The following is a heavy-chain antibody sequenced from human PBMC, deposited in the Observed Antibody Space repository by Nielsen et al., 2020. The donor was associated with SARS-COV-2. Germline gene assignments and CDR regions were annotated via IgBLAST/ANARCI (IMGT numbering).Heavy chain of an antibody. J-gene: IGHJ3*02. CDR2: IYSGGSST. D-gene: IGHD3-22*01. Sequence: VRQAPGKGLEWVSVIYSGGSSTYYADSVRGRFTISRDNSKNTLYLQMNSLRAEDTAVYYCAKDRNTMIVVVITGQGAFDIWGQGTMVTVSS. V-gene: IGHV3-23*03. CDR3: AKDRNTMIVVVITGQGAFDI.